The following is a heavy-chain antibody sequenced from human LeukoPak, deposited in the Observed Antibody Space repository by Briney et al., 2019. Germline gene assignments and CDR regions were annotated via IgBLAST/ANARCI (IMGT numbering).Heavy chain of an antibody. D-gene: IGHD2-2*01. Sequence: RPGGSLRLSCTTSGFTFSTYGMHWVRQAPGKGLEWVAVISYDGSNKYYADSVKGRFTISRDNSKNTLYLQMNSLRAEDTAVYYCARLNAGFDYWGQGTLVTVSS. CDR2: ISYDGSNK. CDR3: ARLNAGFDY. CDR1: GFTFSTYG. V-gene: IGHV3-30*03. J-gene: IGHJ4*02.